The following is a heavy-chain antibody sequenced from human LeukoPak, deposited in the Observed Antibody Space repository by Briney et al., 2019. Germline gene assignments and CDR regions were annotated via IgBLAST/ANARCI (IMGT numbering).Heavy chain of an antibody. J-gene: IGHJ6*02. CDR3: ARDQGGGRYYYGMDV. CDR1: GFTFSSYG. D-gene: IGHD3-16*01. Sequence: GGSLRLSCAASGFTFSSYGMHWVRQAPGKGLEGVAVIWYDGSNKYYADSVKGRFTISRDNSKNTLYLQMNSLRAEDTAVYYCARDQGGGRYYYGMDVWGQGTTVTVSS. CDR2: IWYDGSNK. V-gene: IGHV3-33*01.